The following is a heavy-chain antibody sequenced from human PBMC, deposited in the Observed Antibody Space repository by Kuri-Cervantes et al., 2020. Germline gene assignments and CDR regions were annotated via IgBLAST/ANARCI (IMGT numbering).Heavy chain of an antibody. CDR2: ISSSSRYI. D-gene: IGHD3-16*02. Sequence: GGSLRPSCAAAGFTFDAYAMHWVRQAPGKGLEWVSSISSSSRYIYYANSVKGRFTISRDNAKNSLYLQMNSLRAEDTAVYYCASSRVYDYIWGSYRHGPGFDYWGQGTLVTVSS. CDR1: GFTFDAYA. CDR3: ASSRVYDYIWGSYRHGPGFDY. J-gene: IGHJ4*02. V-gene: IGHV3-21*01.